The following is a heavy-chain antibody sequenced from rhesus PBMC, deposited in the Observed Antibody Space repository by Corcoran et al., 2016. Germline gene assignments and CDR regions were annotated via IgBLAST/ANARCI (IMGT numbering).Heavy chain of an antibody. CDR1: GGSISGYYY. D-gene: IGHD6-25*01. CDR3: ARGIATVGSYLGY. CDR2: IDGNSEIT. V-gene: IGHV4-73*01. Sequence: QVKLQQWGEGLVKPSETLSLTCAVYGGSISGYYYWSWIRQAPGKGLEWIGKIDGNSEITNYNPSLKNRGTISKDTSKNQFALKLSSVTAADTAVYYCARGIATVGSYLGYWGQGVLVTVSS. J-gene: IGHJ4*01.